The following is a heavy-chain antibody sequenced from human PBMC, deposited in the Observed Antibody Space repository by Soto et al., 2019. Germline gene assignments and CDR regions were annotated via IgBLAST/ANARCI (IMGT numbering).Heavy chain of an antibody. CDR3: ARDVRSDGMDV. J-gene: IGHJ6*02. CDR2: INPNIGGT. CDR1: GYTFTGYY. Sequence: GASVNVSCKASGYTFTGYYMHWVRQAPGQGREGMGWINPNIGGTNYAQKFQGWVTMTRDTSISTAYMELSRLRSDDTAAYYRARDVRSDGMDVWGQGTTVTVSS. D-gene: IGHD1-26*01. V-gene: IGHV1-2*04.